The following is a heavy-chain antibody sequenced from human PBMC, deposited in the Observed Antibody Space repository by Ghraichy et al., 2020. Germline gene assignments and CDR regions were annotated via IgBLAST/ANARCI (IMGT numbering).Heavy chain of an antibody. D-gene: IGHD3-9*01. J-gene: IGHJ4*02. Sequence: SQTLSLTCTVSGGSISGYHWNWIRQPPGKGLEWIGFVFYSGSTNYNPSLKSRVTISVDASTNEFSLQLTSVTAADTAVYYCARGPYYGILTGYFPFDYWGQGALVTVSS. CDR2: VFYSGST. CDR3: ARGPYYGILTGYFPFDY. CDR1: GGSISGYH. V-gene: IGHV4-59*01.